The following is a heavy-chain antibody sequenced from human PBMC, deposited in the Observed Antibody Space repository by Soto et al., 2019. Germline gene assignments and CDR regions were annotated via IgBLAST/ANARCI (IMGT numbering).Heavy chain of an antibody. CDR1: GFTLRSYW. V-gene: IGHV3-7*01. D-gene: IGHD3-10*01. J-gene: IGHJ4*01. Sequence: EEQLVASGGGLVQPGGSLRLSCAASGFTLRSYWMSWVRQAPGKGLEWLATIKTDASEKKYVDSVKGRFTVSRDNDKNALYLQMDSLRAEDTAVYYCARDLVYGAVSSVNHYLDCWGRGTLVTVSS. CDR2: IKTDASEK. CDR3: ARDLVYGAVSSVNHYLDC.